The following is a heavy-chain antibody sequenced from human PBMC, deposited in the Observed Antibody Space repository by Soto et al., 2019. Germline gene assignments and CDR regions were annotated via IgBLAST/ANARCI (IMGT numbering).Heavy chain of an antibody. Sequence: QVQLQESGPGLVKPSQTLSVTCTVSGDAIGNGDYYWTWIRQHPGKALEWLGNIFHSGSTYSNPSLKSRVTISLDTSKNMFSLRLTSVTAADTAVYYCAREVMYSPSRGFPIINRGQGTLVTVSS. J-gene: IGHJ4*02. CDR1: GDAIGNGDYY. CDR3: AREVMYSPSRGFPIIN. D-gene: IGHD2-21*01. CDR2: IFHSGST. V-gene: IGHV4-31*03.